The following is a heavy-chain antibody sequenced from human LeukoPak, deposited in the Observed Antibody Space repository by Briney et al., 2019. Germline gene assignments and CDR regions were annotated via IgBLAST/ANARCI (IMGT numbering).Heavy chain of an antibody. CDR1: GGTFSSYA. V-gene: IGHV1-69*06. D-gene: IGHD3-3*01. CDR3: ATVHNDLWSGYFPYNWFDP. Sequence: SVKVSCKASGGTFSSYAISWVRQAPGQGLEWMGGIIPIFGTANYAQKFQGRVTMTEDTSTDTAYMELSSLRSEDTAVYYCATVHNDLWSGYFPYNWFDPWGQGTLVTVSS. J-gene: IGHJ5*02. CDR2: IIPIFGTA.